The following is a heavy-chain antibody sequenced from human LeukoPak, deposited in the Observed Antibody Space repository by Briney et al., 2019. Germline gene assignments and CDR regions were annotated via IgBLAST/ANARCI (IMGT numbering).Heavy chain of an antibody. CDR1: GFTFSSYA. CDR2: ISGSGGST. J-gene: IGHJ3*01. D-gene: IGHD3-22*01. Sequence: RTGGSLRLSCAASGFTFSSYAMSWVRQAPGKGLEWVSAISGSGGSTYYADSVKGRFTISRDNTKKSVYLQMNSLRVEDTAVYYCARDDTQGRGNEYYDVLDLWGQGTMVTVSS. CDR3: ARDDTQGRGNEYYDVLDL. V-gene: IGHV3-23*01.